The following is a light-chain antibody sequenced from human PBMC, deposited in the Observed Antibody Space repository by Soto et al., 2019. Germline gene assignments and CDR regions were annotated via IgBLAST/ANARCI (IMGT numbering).Light chain of an antibody. V-gene: IGKV3-20*01. Sequence: DIVMTQSPGTLSLSPGERATLSCRASQSVSSNYLAWYQQKPGQTPKVLIYRASTRATGIPDRFSGSGSGTDFTLTISRLEAEDFAVYYCQQYGSSPPLSFGGGTKVEIK. CDR2: RAS. CDR1: QSVSSNY. J-gene: IGKJ4*01. CDR3: QQYGSSPPLS.